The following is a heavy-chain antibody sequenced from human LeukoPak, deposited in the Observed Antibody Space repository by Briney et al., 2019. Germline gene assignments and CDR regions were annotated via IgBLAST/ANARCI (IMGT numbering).Heavy chain of an antibody. Sequence: GGSLRLSCAASAFTFSSYWMHWVRQAPGKGLVWVSRINSDGSSTSYADSVKGRFTISRDNAKNTLYLQMNSLRAEDTAVYYCARDAGYRGCDYCGQGTLVTVSS. V-gene: IGHV3-74*01. CDR2: INSDGSST. CDR3: ARDAGYRGCDY. CDR1: AFTFSSYW. D-gene: IGHD5-24*01. J-gene: IGHJ4*02.